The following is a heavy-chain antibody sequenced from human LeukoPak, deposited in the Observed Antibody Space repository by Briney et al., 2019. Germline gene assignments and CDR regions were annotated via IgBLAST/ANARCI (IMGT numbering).Heavy chain of an antibody. D-gene: IGHD6-13*01. CDR2: IYYSGST. Sequence: PSETLSLTCTVSGGSISSYYWSWIRQPPGKGLEWIGYIYYSGSTNYNPSLKSRVTISVDTSKNQFSLKLSSVTAADTAVYYCTRVTAAAQLRYYYYMDVWGKGTTVTISS. CDR1: GGSISSYY. V-gene: IGHV4-59*01. CDR3: TRVTAAAQLRYYYYMDV. J-gene: IGHJ6*03.